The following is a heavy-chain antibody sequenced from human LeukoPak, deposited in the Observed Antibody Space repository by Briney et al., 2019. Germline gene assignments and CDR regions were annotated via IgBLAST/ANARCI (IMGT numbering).Heavy chain of an antibody. CDR3: AKSGKDGLLWFGELVSNYYYMDV. V-gene: IGHV3-9*01. J-gene: IGHJ6*03. Sequence: GGSLRLSCAASGFIFDDYAMHWVRQAPGKGLEWASGVSWKSDTVGYADSVKGRFTISRDNAKNSLYLQMNGLRAEDTALYYCAKSGKDGLLWFGELVSNYYYMDVCGKGTTVTVSS. CDR1: GFIFDDYA. D-gene: IGHD3-10*01. CDR2: VSWKSDTV.